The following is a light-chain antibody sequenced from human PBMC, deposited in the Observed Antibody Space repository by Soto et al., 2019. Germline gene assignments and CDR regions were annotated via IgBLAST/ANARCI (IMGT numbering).Light chain of an antibody. Sequence: DIQMTQSPSSLSASVGDTVTITCRASQGINDFLAWFQQKPGKAPKPLISAASSLQSGVPSKCSGSGSDRDFTLTSSSLQPEDSATYYCQQYHSYPVTFGGGTKVEIK. J-gene: IGKJ4*01. CDR2: AAS. CDR1: QGINDF. CDR3: QQYHSYPVT. V-gene: IGKV1-16*02.